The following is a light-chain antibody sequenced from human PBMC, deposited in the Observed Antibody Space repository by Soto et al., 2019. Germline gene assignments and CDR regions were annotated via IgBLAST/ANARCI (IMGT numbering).Light chain of an antibody. V-gene: IGKV1-33*01. Sequence: DIQMTQSPSSLSASVGDRITITCQASQDILKHVNWYQQKPGKVPKLLIHDASTLETGVPSRFSGSGSGTAFNLTISRLEPEDFAVYYCQQYGSSPYTFGLGTKLEIK. CDR1: QDILKH. CDR2: DAS. CDR3: QQYGSSPYT. J-gene: IGKJ2*01.